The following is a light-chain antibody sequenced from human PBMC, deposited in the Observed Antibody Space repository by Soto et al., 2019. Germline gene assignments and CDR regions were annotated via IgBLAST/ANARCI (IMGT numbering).Light chain of an antibody. V-gene: IGKV3-11*01. CDR1: QSVSSY. J-gene: IGKJ4*01. Sequence: LSMSPSTLALSKGERAPLSCRASQSVSSYLAWYQQKPGQAPRLLIYDASNRATGIPARFSGSGSGTDFTLTISSLETEDFAVYYCQQRSNWSPVTFGGGTRLIS. CDR2: DAS. CDR3: QQRSNWSPVT.